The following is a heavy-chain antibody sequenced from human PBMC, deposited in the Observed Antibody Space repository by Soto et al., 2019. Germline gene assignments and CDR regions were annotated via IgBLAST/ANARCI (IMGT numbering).Heavy chain of an antibody. Sequence: PSETLSLTCAVSGGSISSGGYSWCWIRQPPGKGLEWIGYIYHSGSTYSNPSLKSRVTTSVGRSKNQFSLKLSSVTAADTAVYYCDRRTTYYDFWSGPPGAFDIWGQGTTVTVSS. CDR1: GGSISSGGYS. J-gene: IGHJ3*02. CDR3: DRRTTYYDFWSGPPGAFDI. V-gene: IGHV4-30-2*01. CDR2: IYHSGST. D-gene: IGHD3-3*01.